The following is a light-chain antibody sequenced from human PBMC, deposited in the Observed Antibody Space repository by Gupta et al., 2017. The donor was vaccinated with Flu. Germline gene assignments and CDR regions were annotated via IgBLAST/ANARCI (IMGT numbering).Light chain of an antibody. CDR1: SSNIGSHT. CDR3: AAWDDSLNAWL. Sequence: QTVLTQSPSASGTPGQRVTISCSGSSSNIGSHTVSLYRQLPAATPKLLIYSSDNRPSGVPDRCSGSKSGTSASLAISGLQSEDEADYYCAAWDDSLNAWLFGGGTKMTV. J-gene: IGLJ3*02. CDR2: SSD. V-gene: IGLV1-44*01.